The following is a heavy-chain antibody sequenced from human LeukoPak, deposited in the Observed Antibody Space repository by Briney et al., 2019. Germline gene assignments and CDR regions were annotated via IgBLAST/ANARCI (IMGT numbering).Heavy chain of an antibody. CDR3: AKSLVRGVIIWFDY. V-gene: IGHV3-33*06. J-gene: IGHJ4*02. Sequence: GGSLRLSCAASGFTFSSYGMHWVRQAPGKGLEWVAVIWYDGSNKYYADSVKGRFTISRDNSKNTLYLQMNSLRAEDTAVYYCAKSLVRGVIIWFDYWGQGTLVTVSS. CDR2: IWYDGSNK. CDR1: GFTFSSYG. D-gene: IGHD3-10*01.